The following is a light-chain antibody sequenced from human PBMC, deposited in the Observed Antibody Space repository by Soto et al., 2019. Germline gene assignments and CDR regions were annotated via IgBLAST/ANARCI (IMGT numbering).Light chain of an antibody. CDR2: GAS. CDR3: YNLGDSPST. J-gene: IGKJ3*01. CDR1: ESISSHY. Sequence: EVVLIQSPDTLSLSPGERATISCRASESISSHYIAWYQHQPGQAPRLLLFGASTTATGIPDTFSGSRCATTFSITISRLEPEDFAMYYCYNLGDSPSTFGRGTKVDIK. V-gene: IGKV3-20*01.